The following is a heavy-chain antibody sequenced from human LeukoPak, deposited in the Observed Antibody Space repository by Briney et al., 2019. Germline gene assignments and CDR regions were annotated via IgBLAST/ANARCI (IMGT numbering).Heavy chain of an antibody. CDR2: IIPIFGTA. D-gene: IGHD3-22*01. J-gene: IGHJ4*02. CDR3: ARDLGYYDSSGYYPAFFDY. Sequence: SVKVSCKASGGTFSSYAISWVRQAPGQGLEWMGGIIPIFGTANYAQKFQGRVTITADKSTSTAYMELSSLRSEDTAVYYCARDLGYYDSSGYYPAFFDYWGQGTLVTVSS. V-gene: IGHV1-69*06. CDR1: GGTFSSYA.